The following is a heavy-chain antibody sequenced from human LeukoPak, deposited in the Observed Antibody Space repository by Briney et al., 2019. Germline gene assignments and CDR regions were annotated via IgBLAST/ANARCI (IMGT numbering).Heavy chain of an antibody. CDR1: GGSISSGSYY. CDR2: IYTSGST. CDR3: ARHRGSRFLEWLWDY. D-gene: IGHD3-3*01. J-gene: IGHJ4*02. Sequence: SETLSLTCTVSGGSISSGSYYWSWIRQPAGKGLEWIGRIYTSGSTNYNPSLKSRVTISVDTSKNQFSLKLSSVTAADTAVYYCARHRGSRFLEWLWDYWGQGTLVTVSS. V-gene: IGHV4-61*02.